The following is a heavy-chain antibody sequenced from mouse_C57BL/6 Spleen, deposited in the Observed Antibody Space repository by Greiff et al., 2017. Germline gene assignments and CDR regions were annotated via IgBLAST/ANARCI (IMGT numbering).Heavy chain of an antibody. CDR1: GFTFSSYA. CDR2: ISDGGSYT. Sequence: DVQLVESGGGLVKPGGSLKLSCAASGFTFSSYAMSWVRQTPEKRLEWVATISDGGSYTYYPDNVKGRFTISRDNAKNNLYLQMSHLKSEDTAMYYCARDEGYGNDVWFAYWGQGTLVTVSA. J-gene: IGHJ3*01. V-gene: IGHV5-4*01. CDR3: ARDEGYGNDVWFAY. D-gene: IGHD2-10*02.